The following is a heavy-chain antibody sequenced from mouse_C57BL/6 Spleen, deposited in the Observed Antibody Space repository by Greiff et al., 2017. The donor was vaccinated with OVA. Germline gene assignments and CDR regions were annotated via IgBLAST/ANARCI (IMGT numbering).Heavy chain of an antibody. V-gene: IGHV5-17*01. Sequence: DVQLVESGGGLVKPGGSLKLSCAASGFTFSDYGMHWVRQAPEKGLEWVAYISSGSSTIYYADTVKGRFTISRDNAKNTLFLQMTSLRSEDTAMYYCARNYGSSPRGMDYWGQGTSVTVSS. J-gene: IGHJ4*01. D-gene: IGHD1-1*01. CDR2: ISSGSSTI. CDR1: GFTFSDYG. CDR3: ARNYGSSPRGMDY.